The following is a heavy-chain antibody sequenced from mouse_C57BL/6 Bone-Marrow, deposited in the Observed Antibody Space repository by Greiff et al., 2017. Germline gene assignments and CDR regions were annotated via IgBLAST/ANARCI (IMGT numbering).Heavy chain of an antibody. J-gene: IGHJ3*01. CDR2: ISSGGSYT. D-gene: IGHD4-1*01. V-gene: IGHV5-6*01. CDR1: GFTFSSYG. CDR3: ARLITGTSWFAY. Sequence: EVKVVESGGDLVKPGGSLKLSCAASGFTFSSYGMSWVRQTPDKRLEWVATISSGGSYTYYPDSVKGRFTISRDNAKNTLYLQMSSLKSEDTAMYYCARLITGTSWFAYWGQGTLVTVSA.